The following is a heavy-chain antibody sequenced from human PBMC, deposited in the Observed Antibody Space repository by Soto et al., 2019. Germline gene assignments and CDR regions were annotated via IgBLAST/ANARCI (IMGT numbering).Heavy chain of an antibody. D-gene: IGHD2-15*01. Sequence: PSETLSLTCTVSGGSISSGGYYWSWIRQHPGKGLEWIGYIYYSGSTYYNPSLKSRVTISVDTSKNQFSLKLSSVTAADTAVYYCARVIVVVVAATPISWFDPWGQGTLVTVSS. V-gene: IGHV4-31*03. J-gene: IGHJ5*02. CDR3: ARVIVVVVAATPISWFDP. CDR2: IYYSGST. CDR1: GGSISSGGYY.